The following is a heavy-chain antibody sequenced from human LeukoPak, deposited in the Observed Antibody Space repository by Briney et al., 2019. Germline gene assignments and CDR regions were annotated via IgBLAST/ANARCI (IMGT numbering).Heavy chain of an antibody. J-gene: IGHJ5*02. Sequence: SETLSLTCAVYGGSFSGYYWSWIRQPPGKGLEWIGEINHSGSTNYNPSLKSRVTISVDTSKNQFSLKLSSVTAADTAVYYCARHAIGANWFDPWGQGTLVAVSS. V-gene: IGHV4-34*01. CDR1: GGSFSGYY. CDR2: INHSGST. CDR3: ARHAIGANWFDP.